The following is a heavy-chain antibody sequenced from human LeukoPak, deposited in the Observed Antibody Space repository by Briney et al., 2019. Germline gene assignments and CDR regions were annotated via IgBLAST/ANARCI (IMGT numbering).Heavy chain of an antibody. J-gene: IGHJ5*02. CDR3: AKDGFRGDCIGGSCYPFDP. CDR2: ISDSGGNT. CDR1: GFTFSSYA. Sequence: GGSLRLSCAASGFTFSSYAMSWVRQAPGKGLEWVSTISDSGGNTYYADSVKGRFTISRDNSKNTLYLQMNSLRAEDTALYYCAKDGFRGDCIGGSCYPFDPWGQGTLVAASS. D-gene: IGHD2-15*01. V-gene: IGHV3-23*01.